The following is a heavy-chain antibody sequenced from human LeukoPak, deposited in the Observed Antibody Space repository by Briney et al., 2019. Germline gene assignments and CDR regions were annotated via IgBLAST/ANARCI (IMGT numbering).Heavy chain of an antibody. CDR3: SLLWFGELLTADNYLIDY. CDR1: GFAVRHYC. Sequence: TGGSLRLSCAASGFAVRHYCMTWVRQAPGKGLEWVSVICSGGNTHYADSMKGRFTVSRDDSKNNVYLQMNSLRVEDTAVYYCSLLWFGELLTADNYLIDYWGQGTLVTVSS. D-gene: IGHD3-10*01. V-gene: IGHV3-53*01. J-gene: IGHJ4*02. CDR2: ICSGGNT.